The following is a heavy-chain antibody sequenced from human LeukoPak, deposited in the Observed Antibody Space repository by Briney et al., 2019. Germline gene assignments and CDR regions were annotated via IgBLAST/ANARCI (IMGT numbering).Heavy chain of an antibody. Sequence: GGSLRLSCAASGFTFSSYAMSWVRQAPGKGLEWVANIKQDGSEKHYVDSVKGRFTISRDNAKNSLYLQMNSLRAEDTAVYYCASLLEYNWFDPWGQGTLVTVSS. CDR3: ASLLEYNWFDP. J-gene: IGHJ5*02. V-gene: IGHV3-7*01. CDR1: GFTFSSYA. CDR2: IKQDGSEK. D-gene: IGHD2/OR15-2a*01.